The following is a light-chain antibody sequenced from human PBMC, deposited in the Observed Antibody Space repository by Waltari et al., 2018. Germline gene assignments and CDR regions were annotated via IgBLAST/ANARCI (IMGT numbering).Light chain of an antibody. J-gene: IGKJ2*01. CDR1: QSVNSNY. Sequence: EIVLTQSPGTLSLSPGERATISCRASQSVNSNYLAWFQQKPGQAPRLLIYDASTRATGIPDTFSGSGSGTDVTLTISRLEPEDFAVYYCQDYGSSGTFGQGTKLEIK. V-gene: IGKV3-20*01. CDR3: QDYGSSGT. CDR2: DAS.